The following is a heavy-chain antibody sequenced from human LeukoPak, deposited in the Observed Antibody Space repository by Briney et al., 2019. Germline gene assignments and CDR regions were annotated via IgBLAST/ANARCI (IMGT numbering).Heavy chain of an antibody. CDR3: ARDRAVNTSLFFLGYYMDV. D-gene: IGHD4-11*01. CDR2: INPNSGGT. CDR1: GYTFTGYY. V-gene: IGHV1-2*02. J-gene: IGHJ6*03. Sequence: ASVKVSCKASGYTFTGYYMHWVRQAPGQGLEWMGWINPNSGGTNYAQKFQGRVTMTRDTSISTAYMELSRLRSDDTAVYYCARDRAVNTSLFFLGYYMDVWGKGTTVTVSS.